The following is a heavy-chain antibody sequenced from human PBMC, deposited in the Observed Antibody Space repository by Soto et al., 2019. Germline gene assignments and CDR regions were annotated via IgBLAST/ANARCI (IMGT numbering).Heavy chain of an antibody. J-gene: IGHJ4*02. D-gene: IGHD3-22*01. CDR1: GGSVRGHY. CDR2: SYYTGRT. CDR3: SREVSTDGYRYFDS. V-gene: IGHV4-59*02. Sequence: QVQLQESGPGLVKPSETLSLTCTDAGGSVRGHYWTWIRQPPGKGLEWIVSSYYTGRTKYNPSLKMRVAISIDTYENKFSVKLNTDTAADKAVYYCSREVSTDGYRYFDSWGQGTLVTVSS.